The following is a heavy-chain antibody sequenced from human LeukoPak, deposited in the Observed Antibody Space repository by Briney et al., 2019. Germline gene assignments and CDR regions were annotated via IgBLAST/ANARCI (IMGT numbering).Heavy chain of an antibody. CDR3: ATDPREGYYDGSDPRVH. V-gene: IGHV1-69-2*01. CDR2: VDPEDGET. CDR1: GYTFTDYY. D-gene: IGHD3-22*01. Sequence: ATVKISCKVSGYTFTDYYMHWVQQAPGKGLEWMGLVDPEDGETIYAEKFQGRVTITADTSTDTAYMELSSLRSEDTAVYYCATDPREGYYDGSDPRVHWGQGTLVTVSS. J-gene: IGHJ4*02.